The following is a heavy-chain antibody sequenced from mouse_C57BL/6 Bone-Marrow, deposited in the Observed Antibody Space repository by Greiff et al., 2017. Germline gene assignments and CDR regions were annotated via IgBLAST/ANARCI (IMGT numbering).Heavy chain of an antibody. CDR3: ARKRAMDY. V-gene: IGHV5-17*01. CDR1: GFTFSDLG. CDR2: ISSGSSTI. Sequence: EVHLVESGGGLVKPGGSLKPSCAASGFTFSDLGMHWVRQAPEKGLEWVAYISSGSSTIYYAANVKGRFPLSRDKAQNTLFLQMASLRSEDTAMYYCARKRAMDYWGQGTSVTVSS. J-gene: IGHJ4*01.